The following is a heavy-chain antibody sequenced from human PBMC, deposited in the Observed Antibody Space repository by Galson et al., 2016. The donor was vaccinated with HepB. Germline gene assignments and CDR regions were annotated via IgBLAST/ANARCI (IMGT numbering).Heavy chain of an antibody. CDR2: IRSPSNNDAT. Sequence: SLRLSCAASGFRLSDSVMHWVRQPSGKGLEWVGRIRSPSNNDATAYAASVKCRFTISRDDSYNTAYLQMSSLTTEDTAIYYCTSARIAVSGHEDFWGQGTLVAVSS. J-gene: IGHJ4*02. CDR1: GFRLSDSV. CDR3: TSARIAVSGHEDF. D-gene: IGHD6-19*01. V-gene: IGHV3-73*01.